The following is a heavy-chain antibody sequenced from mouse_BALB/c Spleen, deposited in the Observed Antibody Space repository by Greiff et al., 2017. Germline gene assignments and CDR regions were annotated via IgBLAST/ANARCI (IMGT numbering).Heavy chain of an antibody. CDR3: AKPLRLRAMDY. V-gene: IGHV5-9-4*01. J-gene: IGHJ4*01. D-gene: IGHD1-2*01. CDR2: ISSGGSYT. CDR1: GFTFSSYA. Sequence: EVKLVESGGGLVKPGGSLKLSCAASGFTFSSYAMSWVRQSPEKRLEWVAEISSGGSYTYYPDTVTGRFTISRDNAKNTLYLEMSSLRSEDTAMYYCAKPLRLRAMDYWGQGTSVTVSS.